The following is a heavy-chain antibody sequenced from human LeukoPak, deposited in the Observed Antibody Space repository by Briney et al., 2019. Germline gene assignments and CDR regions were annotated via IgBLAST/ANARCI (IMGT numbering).Heavy chain of an antibody. CDR1: GYTFTSYG. V-gene: IGHV1-18*01. CDR3: ARAYPAIPSAMGGHAFDI. CDR2: ISAYNGNT. Sequence: GASVKVSCKASGYTFTSYGISWVRQAPGQGLEWMGWISAYNGNTNYAQKLQGRVTMTTDTSTSTAYMELRSLRSDDTAVYYCARAYPAIPSAMGGHAFDIWGQGTMVTVSS. D-gene: IGHD2-2*01. J-gene: IGHJ3*02.